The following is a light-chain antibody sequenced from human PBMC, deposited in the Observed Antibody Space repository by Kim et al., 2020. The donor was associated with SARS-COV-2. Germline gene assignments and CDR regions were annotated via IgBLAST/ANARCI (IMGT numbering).Light chain of an antibody. J-gene: IGKJ1*01. CDR2: GVS. CDR3: EQYGISPRT. Sequence: EVVLTQSPGTLSLSPGERATLSCRASQSVNNNYLAWYQQKPGQAPRLLIYGVSSRATVIPDRFSGGGSGTDFTLTISRLEPEDFAVYYCEQYGISPRTFGQGTKVDIK. V-gene: IGKV3-20*01. CDR1: QSVNNNY.